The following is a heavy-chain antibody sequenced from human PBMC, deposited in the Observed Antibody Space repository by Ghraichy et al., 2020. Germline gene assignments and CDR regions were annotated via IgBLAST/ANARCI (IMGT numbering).Heavy chain of an antibody. CDR1: GFSFNNYW. J-gene: IGHJ4*02. D-gene: IGHD2-15*01. V-gene: IGHV3-74*01. CDR3: AREYCRGGRCFFGTGGSHFDY. Sequence: GGSLRLSCAASGFSFNNYWMHWVRQAPGKGLVWVSRINRDGRDTIYADSVKGRFTISRDNARNTLYLQMNSLRAEDTAVYYCAREYCRGGRCFFGTGGSHFDYWGQGTLVTVSS. CDR2: INRDGRDT.